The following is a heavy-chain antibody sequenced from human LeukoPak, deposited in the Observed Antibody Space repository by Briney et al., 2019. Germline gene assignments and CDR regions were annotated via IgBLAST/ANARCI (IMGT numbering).Heavy chain of an antibody. J-gene: IGHJ4*02. Sequence: PSETLSLTCTVSGGSISSGDYYWSWIRQPPGKGLEWIGYIYYSGSTYYNPSLKSRVTISVDTSKNQFSLKLSSVTAADTAVYYCARGARGYYYDSSGYYDYWGQGTLVTVSS. CDR1: GGSISSGDYY. CDR3: ARGARGYYYDSSGYYDY. CDR2: IYYSGST. V-gene: IGHV4-30-4*01. D-gene: IGHD3-22*01.